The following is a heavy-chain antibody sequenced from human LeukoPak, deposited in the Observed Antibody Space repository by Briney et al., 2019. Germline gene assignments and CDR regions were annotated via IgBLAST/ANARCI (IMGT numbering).Heavy chain of an antibody. CDR2: IKSKANSYAT. V-gene: IGHV3-73*01. Sequence: GGSLRLSCAASGFTFSDSAMHWVRQASGRGPEWVGRIKSKANSYATAYAASVKGRFTISRDDSKNTAYLQMNSLKTEDTALYYCTRLEDIVATSNFDFWGQGTLVTVSS. CDR3: TRLEDIVATSNFDF. D-gene: IGHD5-12*01. CDR1: GFTFSDSA. J-gene: IGHJ4*02.